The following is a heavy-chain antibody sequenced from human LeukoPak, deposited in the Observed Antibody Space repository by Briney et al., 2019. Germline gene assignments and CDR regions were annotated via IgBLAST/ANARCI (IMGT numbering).Heavy chain of an antibody. V-gene: IGHV4-4*02. CDR3: ARDYGGNSGDYYYFYGMDV. CDR2: IYYSGST. J-gene: IGHJ6*02. D-gene: IGHD4-23*01. Sequence: PSETLSLTCAVSGGSISSSNWWSWVRQPPGKGLEWIGYIYYSGSTNYNPSLKSRVTISVDTSKNQFSLKLSSVTAADTAVYYCARDYGGNSGDYYYFYGMDVWGQGTTVTVSS. CDR1: GGSISSSNW.